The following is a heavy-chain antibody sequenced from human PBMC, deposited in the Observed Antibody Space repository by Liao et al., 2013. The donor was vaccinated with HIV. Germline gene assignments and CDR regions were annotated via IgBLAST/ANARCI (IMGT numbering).Heavy chain of an antibody. CDR2: IYGRGSP. D-gene: IGHD5-12*01. V-gene: IGHV4-61*02. Sequence: QVQLQESGPGLVKPSQTLSLTCTVSGVSISSGRHYWSWIRQPAGKGLEWIGRIYGRGSPNYNPSLESRVTISVDTSKNQFSLRLSSVTAADTAVYYCARRLKYSGYVDHWGQGTLVTVSS. CDR1: GVSISSGRHY. J-gene: IGHJ4*02. CDR3: ARRLKYSGYVDH.